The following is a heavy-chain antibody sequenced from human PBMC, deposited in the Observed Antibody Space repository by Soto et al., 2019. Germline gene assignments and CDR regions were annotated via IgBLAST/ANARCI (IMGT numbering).Heavy chain of an antibody. V-gene: IGHV4-4*02. CDR3: ARLARVDDFWSGYYAYNWFDP. Sequence: SETLSLTCAVSGGSISSSTWWSCVRQPPGQGLEWIGEIYHSGSTNYNPSLKSRVTISVDRSKNQFSLKLSSVTAADTAVYYCARLARVDDFWSGYYAYNWFDPWGQGTLVTVS. CDR2: IYHSGST. J-gene: IGHJ5*02. D-gene: IGHD3-3*01. CDR1: GGSISSSTW.